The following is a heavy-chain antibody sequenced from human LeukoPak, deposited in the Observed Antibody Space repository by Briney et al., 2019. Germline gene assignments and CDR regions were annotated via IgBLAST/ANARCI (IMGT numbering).Heavy chain of an antibody. CDR3: ARVPYQLLPFDY. V-gene: IGHV3-53*01. D-gene: IGHD2-2*01. Sequence: GRSLRLSCAASGFTVSSNYMSWVRQAPGKGLEWVSVIYSGGSTYYADSVKGRFTISRDNSKNTLYLQMNSLRAEDTAVYYCARVPYQLLPFDYWGQGTLVTVSS. CDR1: GFTVSSNY. J-gene: IGHJ4*02. CDR2: IYSGGST.